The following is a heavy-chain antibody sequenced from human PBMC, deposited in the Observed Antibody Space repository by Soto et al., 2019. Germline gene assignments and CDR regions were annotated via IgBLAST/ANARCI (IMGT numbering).Heavy chain of an antibody. CDR3: AREGSSGWYRGFYFDY. Sequence: ASETLSLTCAVSGGSISSSNWWSWVRQPPGKGLEWIGEIYHSGSTNYNPSLKSRVTISVDKSKNQFSLKLSSVTAADTAVYYCAREGSSGWYRGFYFDYWGQGTLVTVSS. CDR2: IYHSGST. V-gene: IGHV4-4*02. J-gene: IGHJ4*02. CDR1: GGSISSSNW. D-gene: IGHD6-19*01.